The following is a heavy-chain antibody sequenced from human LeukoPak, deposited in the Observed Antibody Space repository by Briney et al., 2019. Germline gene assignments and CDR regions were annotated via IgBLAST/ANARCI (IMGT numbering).Heavy chain of an antibody. Sequence: ASETLSLTCTVSGGSISSHYWSWIRQPPGKGLEWIGYIYYSGSTIYNPSLKSRVTISVDTSKNQFSLRLSSVTAADTAVYYCARHSPLGSVATPFDPWGQGTLVTVFS. CDR1: GGSISSHY. CDR3: ARHSPLGSVATPFDP. D-gene: IGHD5-12*01. V-gene: IGHV4-59*08. CDR2: IYYSGST. J-gene: IGHJ5*02.